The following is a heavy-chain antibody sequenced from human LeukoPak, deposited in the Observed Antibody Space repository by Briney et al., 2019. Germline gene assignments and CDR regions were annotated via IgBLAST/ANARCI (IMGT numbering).Heavy chain of an antibody. CDR3: ARGRGGGYYRDAFDI. Sequence: SETLSLACTVSGGSISSSSYYWGWIRQPPGKGLEWIGSIYYSGSTYYNPSLKSRVTISVDTSKNQFSLKLSSVTAADTAVYYCARGRGGGYYRDAFDIWGQGTMVTVSS. V-gene: IGHV4-39*07. CDR1: GGSISSSSYY. J-gene: IGHJ3*02. D-gene: IGHD3-22*01. CDR2: IYYSGST.